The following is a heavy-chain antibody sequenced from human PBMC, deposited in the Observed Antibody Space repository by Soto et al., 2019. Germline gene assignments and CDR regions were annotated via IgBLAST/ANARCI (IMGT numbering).Heavy chain of an antibody. CDR1: GFTFGSYA. Sequence: EVQLLESGGDLVQPGGSLRLSCAASGFTFGSYAMSWVRQAAGKGLEWVSIISTSGDETYYADSVGGRFTISRDNSKNTLYMQMNNLRVDGSAVYYCAKGIGATAPASRWLDPWGQGTLVTVSS. J-gene: IGHJ5*02. D-gene: IGHD2-21*02. V-gene: IGHV3-23*01. CDR2: ISTSGDET. CDR3: AKGIGATAPASRWLDP.